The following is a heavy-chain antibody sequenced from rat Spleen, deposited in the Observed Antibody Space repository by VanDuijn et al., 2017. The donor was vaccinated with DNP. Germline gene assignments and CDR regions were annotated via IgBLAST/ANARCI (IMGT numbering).Heavy chain of an antibody. J-gene: IGHJ2*01. CDR2: ISYDGGST. CDR3: TALTTGYYFDY. CDR1: GFTFSDYH. D-gene: IGHD1-7*01. V-gene: IGHV5-20*01. Sequence: EVQLVESGGGPVQPGRSLKLSCAASGFTFSDYHMTWVRQAPTKGLEWVASISYDGGSTYYRDSVKGRFTISRDNAKSSLYLHMDSLRSEDTATYYCTALTTGYYFDYWGQGVMVTVSS.